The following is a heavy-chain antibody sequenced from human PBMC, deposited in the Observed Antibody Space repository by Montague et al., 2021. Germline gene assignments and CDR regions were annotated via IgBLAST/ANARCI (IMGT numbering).Heavy chain of an antibody. V-gene: IGHV4-59*02. J-gene: IGHJ4*01. CDR2: MRSSGSP. CDR1: GGSVSGYD. CDR3: GRDYWGSIDY. Sequence: SETLSLTCSVSGGSVSGYDWGWIRQPPGKGLEWIGYMRSSGSPNYNPSFKSRLAISIDRSRNQFSLELSFVTAADTAIYFCGRDYWGSIDYWGHGILVTVSS. D-gene: IGHD7-27*01.